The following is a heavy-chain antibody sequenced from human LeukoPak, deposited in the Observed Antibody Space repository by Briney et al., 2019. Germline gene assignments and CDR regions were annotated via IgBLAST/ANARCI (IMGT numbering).Heavy chain of an antibody. CDR2: ISYDGSNK. CDR1: GFTFSSYA. V-gene: IGHV3-30-3*02. D-gene: IGHD2-2*01. CDR3: AKEIVVVPAAPYTHDY. J-gene: IGHJ4*02. Sequence: GGSLRLSCASSGFTFSSYAMHWVRQAPGKGLEWVAVISYDGSNKYYADSVKGRFTISRDNSKNTLYLQMNSLRAEDTAVYYCAKEIVVVPAAPYTHDYWGQGTLVTVSS.